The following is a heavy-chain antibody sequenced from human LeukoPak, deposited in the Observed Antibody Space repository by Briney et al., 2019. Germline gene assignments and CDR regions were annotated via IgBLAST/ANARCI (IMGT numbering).Heavy chain of an antibody. CDR3: ARGGAVMSYDSSGYYVY. D-gene: IGHD3-22*01. Sequence: ASVKVSCKASGYTFTSYYMHWVRQAPGQGLEWMGIINPSGGSTSYAQKFQGRVTITADESTSTAYMELSSLRSEDTAVYYCARGGAVMSYDSSGYYVYWGQGTLVTVSS. J-gene: IGHJ4*02. V-gene: IGHV1-46*01. CDR2: INPSGGST. CDR1: GYTFTSYY.